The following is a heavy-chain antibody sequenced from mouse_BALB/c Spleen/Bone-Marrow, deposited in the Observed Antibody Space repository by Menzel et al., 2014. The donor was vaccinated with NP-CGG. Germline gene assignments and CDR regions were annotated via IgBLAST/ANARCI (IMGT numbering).Heavy chain of an antibody. CDR2: ILPGSDST. J-gene: IGHJ4*01. Sequence: ESGAELMHPWASVKISCTATGYTFSSLWIEWMKQRPGHGLEWIGEILPGSDSTNYHEKFKGKATFTADPSSETVYMQLSSLTSEDSAVYYCARFRSYTMDFWGHGTSVTVSS. CDR1: GYTFSSLW. V-gene: IGHV1-9*01. CDR3: ARFRSYTMDF.